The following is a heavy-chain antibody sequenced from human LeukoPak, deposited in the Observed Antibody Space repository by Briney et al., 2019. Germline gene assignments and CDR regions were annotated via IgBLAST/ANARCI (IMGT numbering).Heavy chain of an antibody. CDR1: GFTFSSYW. D-gene: IGHD6-6*01. CDR2: IKTDGYDK. Sequence: PGGSLRLSCAASGFTFSSYWMAWVRQAPGKGLEWVANIKTDGYDKYYVDSLKGRFTISRDNAENSLYLQMDSLRAEDTAVYYCARDSSFIASRPPRFDPWGQGTLVTVSS. J-gene: IGHJ5*02. CDR3: ARDSSFIASRPPRFDP. V-gene: IGHV3-7*01.